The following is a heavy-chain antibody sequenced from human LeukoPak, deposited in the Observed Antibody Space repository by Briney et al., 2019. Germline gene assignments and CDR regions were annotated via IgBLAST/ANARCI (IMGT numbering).Heavy chain of an antibody. Sequence: PAASVTVSCKASGYSFTGYYMNWVRQAPGQGLEWMGRINPNTGGTNYAQNFQGRVTMTRDKSMPKVYMEPNRLSSDDSDVFYLSRVGDGLNDAFDIWGQGTMVTVSS. CDR2: INPNTGGT. CDR3: SRVGDGLNDAFDI. CDR1: GYSFTGYY. V-gene: IGHV1-2*05. J-gene: IGHJ3*02. D-gene: IGHD5-24*01.